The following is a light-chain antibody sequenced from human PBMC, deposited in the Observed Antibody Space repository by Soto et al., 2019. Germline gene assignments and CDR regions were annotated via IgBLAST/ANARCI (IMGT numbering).Light chain of an antibody. J-gene: IGLJ1*01. Sequence: QSVLSQPASVSGSPGQSIAISCTGTSSDVGSYNLVSWYQQHPGKAPKLMIYDAFRRPSGVSDRFSGSRSGNTASLTISGLPSEDEADYYCCAYAGSNTDVFGTGTKVTVL. CDR2: DAF. V-gene: IGLV2-23*01. CDR3: CAYAGSNTDV. CDR1: SSDVGSYNL.